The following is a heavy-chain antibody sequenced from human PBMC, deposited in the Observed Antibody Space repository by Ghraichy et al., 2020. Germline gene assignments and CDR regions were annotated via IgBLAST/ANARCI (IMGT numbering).Heavy chain of an antibody. Sequence: SETLSLTCAVYGGSFSGYYWSWIRQPPGKGLEWIGEINHSGSTNYNPSLKSRVTISVDTSKNQFSLKLSSVTAADTAVYYCARENWNYVNYFDYWGQGTLVTVSS. V-gene: IGHV4-34*01. CDR2: INHSGST. J-gene: IGHJ4*02. CDR1: GGSFSGYY. CDR3: ARENWNYVNYFDY. D-gene: IGHD1-7*01.